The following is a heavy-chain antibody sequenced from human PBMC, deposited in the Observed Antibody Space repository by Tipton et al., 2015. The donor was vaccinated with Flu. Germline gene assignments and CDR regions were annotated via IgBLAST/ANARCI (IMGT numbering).Heavy chain of an antibody. Sequence: GLVKPSETLSLTCAVYGGSFSGYYWSWIRQPPGKGLEWIGEINHSGSTNYNPSLKSRVTISVDTSKNQFSLKLSSVTAADTAVYYCARRIRYRVFDYWGQGTLVTVSS. CDR3: ARRIRYRVFDY. CDR2: INHSGST. CDR1: GGSFSGYY. J-gene: IGHJ4*02. V-gene: IGHV4-34*01. D-gene: IGHD3-16*01.